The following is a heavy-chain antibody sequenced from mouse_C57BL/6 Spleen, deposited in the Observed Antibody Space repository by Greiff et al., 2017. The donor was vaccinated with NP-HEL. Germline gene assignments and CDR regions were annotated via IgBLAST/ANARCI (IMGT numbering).Heavy chain of an antibody. CDR2: IDPSDSYT. CDR3: ASAYGYDFGYYAMDY. D-gene: IGHD2-2*01. J-gene: IGHJ4*01. Sequence: VQLQQPGAELVMPGASVKLSCKASGYTFTSYWMHWVKQRPGQGLEWIGEIDPSDSYTNYNQKFKGKSTLTVDKSSSTAYMQLSSLTSEDSAVYYCASAYGYDFGYYAMDYWGQGTSVTVSS. CDR1: GYTFTSYW. V-gene: IGHV1-69*01.